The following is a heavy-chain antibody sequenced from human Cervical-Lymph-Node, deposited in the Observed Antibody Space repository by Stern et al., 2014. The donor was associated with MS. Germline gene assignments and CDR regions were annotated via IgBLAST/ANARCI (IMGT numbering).Heavy chain of an antibody. CDR3: AKGDRGPATLLFFQH. V-gene: IGHV3-21*01. CDR2: IARDSDYI. CDR1: GFTFSNYC. D-gene: IGHD3-10*01. Sequence: EVQLLESGGGLVKPGGSLRLSCAASGFTFSNYCMNWVRQAPGKGLEGVASIARDSDYIYYADSLKGRFTISRDNAKNSLFLQMNSLRVEDTAVYYCAKGDRGPATLLFFQHWGQGTQLTVSS. J-gene: IGHJ1*01.